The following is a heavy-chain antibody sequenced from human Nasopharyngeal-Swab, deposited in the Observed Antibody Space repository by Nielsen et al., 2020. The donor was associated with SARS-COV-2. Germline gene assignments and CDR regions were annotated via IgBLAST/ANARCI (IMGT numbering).Heavy chain of an antibody. V-gene: IGHV3-43*02. CDR1: GFSFDYYT. CDR2: VSAGAETT. D-gene: IGHD4/OR15-4a*01. CDR3: VKDGYDASLDAFDK. J-gene: IGHJ3*02. Sequence: GGSLRLSCVASGFSFDYYTMHWVRQAPGKGLEWVSLVSAGAETTYYADSVKGRFTVFRDNSRQSLFLQMESLRTEDTALYYCVKDGYDASLDAFDKWGLGTMVSVSS.